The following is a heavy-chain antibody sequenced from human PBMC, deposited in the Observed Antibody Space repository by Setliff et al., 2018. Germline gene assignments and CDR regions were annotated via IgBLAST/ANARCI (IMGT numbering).Heavy chain of an antibody. J-gene: IGHJ6*02. Sequence: LSLTCTVSGGSINSMSYYWGWIRQPPGKGLEWIGSIYHSGSSYYNPSLRSRVTISVDTSKNQFSLILKSVTAADTAVYYCAKEYVVNSFVSNSHQHYGLDVWGQGTTVTVS. V-gene: IGHV4-39*07. CDR1: GGSINSMSYY. CDR3: AKEYVVNSFVSNSHQHYGLDV. CDR2: IYHSGSS. D-gene: IGHD2-21*01.